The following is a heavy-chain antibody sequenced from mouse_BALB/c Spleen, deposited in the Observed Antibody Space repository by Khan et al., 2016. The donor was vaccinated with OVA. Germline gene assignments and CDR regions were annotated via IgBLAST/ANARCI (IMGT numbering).Heavy chain of an antibody. J-gene: IGHJ3*01. Sequence: EVKLLESGPELVKPGASVKMSCKASGYTFTSYVMHWVKQKSGLGLGWIGYIYPFNDDTKYNEKFKGKATLTSDKSSSTAYMELSSLTSEDSAVYYCAPVGTYCVSFDYWGQGTLVTVSA. CDR3: APVGTYCVSFDY. CDR2: IYPFNDDT. D-gene: IGHD1-1*01. CDR1: GYTFTSYV. V-gene: IGHV1S136*01.